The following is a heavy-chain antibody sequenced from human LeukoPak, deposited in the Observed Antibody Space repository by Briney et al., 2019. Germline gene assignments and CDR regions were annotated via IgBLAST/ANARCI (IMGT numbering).Heavy chain of an antibody. CDR1: GFTFSSHA. J-gene: IGHJ3*02. D-gene: IGHD4-23*01. Sequence: PGGSLRLSCAASGFTFSSHAMSSVRQAPGKGLEWVSAISGSGGSTYYADSVKGRFTISRDNSKNTLYLQMNSLRAEDTAVYYCAKGRFYGGNSGNADAFDSWSQGTMVTVSS. CDR3: AKGRFYGGNSGNADAFDS. CDR2: ISGSGGST. V-gene: IGHV3-23*01.